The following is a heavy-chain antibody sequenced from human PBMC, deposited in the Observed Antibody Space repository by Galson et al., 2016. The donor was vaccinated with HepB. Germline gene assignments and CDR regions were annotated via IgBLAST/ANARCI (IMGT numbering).Heavy chain of an antibody. CDR1: GFTFRYSW. J-gene: IGHJ4*02. V-gene: IGHV3-7*01. CDR3: AKERGASYLLDS. CDR2: IKEDGSEK. D-gene: IGHD3-16*02. Sequence: SLRLSCAASGFTFRYSWMSWVRQAPGKGLEWVANIKEDGSEKYYVDSVRGRFTISRDNAKYSLYLQMSSLRAEDTAVYYCAKERGASYLLDSWGQGNLVTVSS.